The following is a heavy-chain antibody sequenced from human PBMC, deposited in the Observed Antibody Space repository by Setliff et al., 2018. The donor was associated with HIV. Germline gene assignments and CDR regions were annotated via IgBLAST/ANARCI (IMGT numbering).Heavy chain of an antibody. D-gene: IGHD6-19*01. J-gene: IGHJ4*02. V-gene: IGHV1-69*13. Sequence: SVKVSCKASRGTFRNSAINWVRQAPGQGLVWMGGIITLFGEANYAQKFQGRVTITADESTSTAYMELNSLRSDDAAVYYCARDPQDTRGWYIYYFDYWGQGTLVTV. CDR3: ARDPQDTRGWYIYYFDY. CDR1: RGTFRNSA. CDR2: IITLFGEA.